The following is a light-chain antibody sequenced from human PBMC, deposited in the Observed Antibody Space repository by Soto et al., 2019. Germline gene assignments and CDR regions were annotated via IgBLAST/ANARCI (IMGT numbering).Light chain of an antibody. Sequence: QSALTQPASVSGSPGQSITISCTGTSSDVGRYNYVSWYQHHPGKAPKLIFYGVSHRPAGVSERFSVSKSGYTASLTISGLQAEDEADYYCNSYTPSSTDVFGTGTKVTVL. V-gene: IGLV2-14*03. J-gene: IGLJ1*01. CDR3: NSYTPSSTDV. CDR1: SSDVGRYNY. CDR2: GVS.